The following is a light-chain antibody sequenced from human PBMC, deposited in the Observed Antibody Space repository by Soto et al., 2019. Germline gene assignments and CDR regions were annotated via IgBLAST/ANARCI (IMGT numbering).Light chain of an antibody. V-gene: IGLV2-14*01. CDR3: NSYTGSSTRV. CDR2: EVS. J-gene: IGLJ1*01. Sequence: QSALTQPASVSGSPGQSITISCTGTSSDVGGYNYVSWYQQHTGKAPKLMIYEVSNRPSGVYNRFSGSKSGNTASLTISGLQAEDEADYYCNSYTGSSTRVFGTGTKFTGL. CDR1: SSDVGGYNY.